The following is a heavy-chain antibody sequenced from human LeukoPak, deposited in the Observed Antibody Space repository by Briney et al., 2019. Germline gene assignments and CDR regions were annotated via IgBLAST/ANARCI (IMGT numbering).Heavy chain of an antibody. Sequence: GRSLRLSCAASGFTFSSYAMHWVRQAPGKGLEWVAVISYDGSNKYYADSVKGRFTISRDNSKNTLYLQMNSLRAEDTAVYYCPSRFDWGQGTLVTVSS. J-gene: IGHJ4*02. CDR3: PSRFD. CDR2: ISYDGSNK. CDR1: GFTFSSYA. V-gene: IGHV3-30-3*01.